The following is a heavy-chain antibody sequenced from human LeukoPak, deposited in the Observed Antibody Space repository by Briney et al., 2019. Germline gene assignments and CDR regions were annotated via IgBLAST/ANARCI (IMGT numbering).Heavy chain of an antibody. Sequence: SEPLSLTCTVSGGSVSSGTYYWSWIRQPPGKGLEWIGYIYYGGSTNYNPSHRSRVTMSVDTSENHFSLKLASVTAADTGVYYCARVLIAVAGFDYWGQGALVTVSS. CDR3: ARVLIAVAGFDY. D-gene: IGHD6-19*01. CDR1: GGSVSSGTYY. J-gene: IGHJ4*02. V-gene: IGHV4-61*03. CDR2: IYYGGST.